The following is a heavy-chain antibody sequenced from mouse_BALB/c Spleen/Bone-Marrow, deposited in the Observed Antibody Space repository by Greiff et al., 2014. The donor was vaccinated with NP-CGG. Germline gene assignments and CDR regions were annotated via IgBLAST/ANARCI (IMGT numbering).Heavy chain of an antibody. CDR1: GYTFSSYW. D-gene: IGHD2-14*01. V-gene: IGHV1-9*01. CDR3: ARGGVRGGYWYFDV. Sequence: QVQLQQSGAELMKPGASVKISCKATGYTFSSYWIEWVKQRPGHGLEWIGEILPGSGSTNYNEKFKGKATFTADTSSNTAYMQLSSLTSEGVVVYYGARGGVRGGYWYFDVWGAGTTVTVSS. CDR2: ILPGSGST. J-gene: IGHJ1*01.